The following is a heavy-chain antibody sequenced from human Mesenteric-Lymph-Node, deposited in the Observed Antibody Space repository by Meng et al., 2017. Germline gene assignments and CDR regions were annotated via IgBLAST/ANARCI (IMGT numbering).Heavy chain of an antibody. J-gene: IGHJ5*02. CDR3: ARGGNFDP. V-gene: IGHV7-4-1*02. CDR1: GYTFSTYT. Sequence: QVQLVHSGSELKKPGPSVKVSCKASGYTFSTYTINWVRQAHGRGLEWMGWISTNTGPPTYTQGFTGRFVFSLDTSVSTAYLQISSLKAEDTAVYYCARGGNFDPWGQGTLVTVSS. D-gene: IGHD2/OR15-2a*01. CDR2: ISTNTGPP.